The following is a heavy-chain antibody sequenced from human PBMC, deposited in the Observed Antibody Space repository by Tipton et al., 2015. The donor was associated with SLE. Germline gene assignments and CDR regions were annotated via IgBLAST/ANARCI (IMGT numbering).Heavy chain of an antibody. J-gene: IGHJ4*02. Sequence: TLSLTCTVSGGSISSGSYYWSWIRQPPGKGLEWIGEINHSGSTNYNPSLKSRVTISVDTSKNQFSLKLSSVTAADTAVYYCARGPGTKDYWGQGTLVTVSS. CDR3: ARGPGTKDY. CDR1: GGSISSGSYY. D-gene: IGHD2-8*01. CDR2: INHSGST. V-gene: IGHV4-39*07.